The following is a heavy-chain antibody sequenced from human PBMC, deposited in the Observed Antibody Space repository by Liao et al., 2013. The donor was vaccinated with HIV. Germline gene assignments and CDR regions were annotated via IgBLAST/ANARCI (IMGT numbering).Heavy chain of an antibody. CDR1: GASIRNYY. D-gene: IGHD1-1*01. CDR3: AREIINDPRAFDI. J-gene: IGHJ3*02. CDR2: TYISGNT. Sequence: QVQLQESGPGLVNPSETLSLTCNVSGASIRNYYWSWIRQPAGKGLEWIGRTYISGNTNYNPSLKSRVTMSVDTSKNQFSLRLRSVTAADTAVYYCAREIINDPRAFDIWGQGTMVIVSS. V-gene: IGHV4-4*07.